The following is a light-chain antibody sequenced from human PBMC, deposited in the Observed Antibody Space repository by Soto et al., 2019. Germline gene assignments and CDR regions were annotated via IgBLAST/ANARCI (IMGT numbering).Light chain of an antibody. Sequence: QSALTQAPSASGSPGQSGTISCTGTSSDVGGYNYVYWYQQHPGKAPKLIISEVREPPSGVPDLFSGSKSGNTDSLTVWGLHAEDDDDYYCRSYARSNKYVFGTGTKVPVL. CDR1: SSDVGGYNY. J-gene: IGLJ1*01. CDR2: EVR. CDR3: RSYARSNKYV. V-gene: IGLV2-8*01.